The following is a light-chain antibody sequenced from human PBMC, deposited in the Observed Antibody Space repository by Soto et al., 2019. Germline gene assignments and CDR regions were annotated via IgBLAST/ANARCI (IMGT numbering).Light chain of an antibody. CDR2: GAS. CDR3: QQYGSSPLIS. CDR1: QTVSITY. V-gene: IGKV3-20*01. Sequence: VLTQSPGTLSLSPGESATLSCRASQTVSITYLTWYQQKPGQAPRLLIFGASKRATGIPDRFSGSGSGGDLTLTISGLEPEDFAVYYCQQYGSSPLISFGQGTRLEIK. J-gene: IGKJ5*01.